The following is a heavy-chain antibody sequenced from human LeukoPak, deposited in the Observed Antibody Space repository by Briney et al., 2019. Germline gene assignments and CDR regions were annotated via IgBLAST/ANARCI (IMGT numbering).Heavy chain of an antibody. CDR3: ARADGLYASGIGAFDF. CDR1: GFTFSSYD. J-gene: IGHJ4*02. V-gene: IGHV3-13*01. CDR2: INTAGDT. Sequence: PGGSLRLSCAASGFTFSSYDMHWVRQATGKGLEWVSGINTAGDTYYQASVKGRFTITRENAKNSLYLQMNSLRAGDTAVYYCARADGLYASGIGAFDFWGQGTLVTVSS. D-gene: IGHD3-10*01.